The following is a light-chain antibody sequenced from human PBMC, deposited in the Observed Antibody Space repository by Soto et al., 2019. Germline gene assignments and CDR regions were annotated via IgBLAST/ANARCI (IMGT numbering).Light chain of an antibody. CDR2: GAS. Sequence: DIVLTQSPATLSLSPGERATLSCRASPSVSSYLAWYQQKPGQAPRLLIYGASNRATGIPARFSVRGSGTDVTLTISCLEPEDVAVYDCQQRSNCWTFGQGTKLEIK. CDR3: QQRSNCWT. CDR1: PSVSSY. V-gene: IGKV3-11*01. J-gene: IGKJ2*01.